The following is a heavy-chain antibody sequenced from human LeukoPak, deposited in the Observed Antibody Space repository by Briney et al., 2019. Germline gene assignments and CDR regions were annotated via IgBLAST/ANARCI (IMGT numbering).Heavy chain of an antibody. CDR3: SRRPSRSRFDY. CDR2: INHSGST. J-gene: IGHJ4*02. V-gene: IGHV4-34*01. Sequence: SETLSLTCAVYGGSFSGYYWSWIRQPPGKGLEWIGEINHSGSTNYNPSLKSRVTVSIDTSKNQFSLKLSSVTAADTAVYYCSRRPSRSRFDYWGQGALVTVSS. CDR1: GGSFSGYY. D-gene: IGHD6-19*01.